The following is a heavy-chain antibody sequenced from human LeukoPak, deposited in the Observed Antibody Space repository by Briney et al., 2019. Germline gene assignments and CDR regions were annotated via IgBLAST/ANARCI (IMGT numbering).Heavy chain of an antibody. Sequence: ASVKVSCKTSGYTFTDSYLNWVRQAPGQGLEWMGGINPHSGGTKSVQRFQGRVTLTRDTSISTAYMELSSLRSDDTAMYYCAKDQGNSGNYFDYWGQGTLVTVSS. J-gene: IGHJ4*02. D-gene: IGHD1-26*01. CDR3: AKDQGNSGNYFDY. V-gene: IGHV1-2*02. CDR1: GYTFTDSY. CDR2: INPHSGGT.